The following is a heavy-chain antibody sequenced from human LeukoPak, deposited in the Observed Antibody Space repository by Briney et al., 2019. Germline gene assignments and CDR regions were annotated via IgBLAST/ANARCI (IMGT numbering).Heavy chain of an antibody. Sequence: SETLSLTCTVSGGSISSYYWSWLRQPPGKGLEWIGYIYYSGSTNHNPSLKSRVTISVDTSKNQFSLKLSSVTAADTAVYYCARGLDVGATYFDYWGQGTLVTVSS. CDR3: ARGLDVGATYFDY. D-gene: IGHD1-26*01. V-gene: IGHV4-59*01. CDR1: GGSISSYY. J-gene: IGHJ4*02. CDR2: IYYSGST.